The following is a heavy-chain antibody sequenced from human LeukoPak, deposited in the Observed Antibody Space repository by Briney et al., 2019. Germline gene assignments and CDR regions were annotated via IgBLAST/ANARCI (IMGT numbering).Heavy chain of an antibody. J-gene: IGHJ4*02. CDR3: ARLELRFLEWLPDY. CDR2: IYPGDSDT. CDR1: GYSFTSYW. D-gene: IGHD3-3*01. V-gene: IGHV5-51*01. Sequence: GESLKISCKGSGYSFTSYWIGWVRQLPGKGLEWMGIIYPGDSDTRYSSSFQGQVTISADKSISTAYLQWSSLKASDTAMYYCARLELRFLEWLPDYWGQGTLVTVSS.